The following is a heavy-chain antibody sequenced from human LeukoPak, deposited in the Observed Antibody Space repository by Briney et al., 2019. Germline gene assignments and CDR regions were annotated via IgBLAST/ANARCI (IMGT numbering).Heavy chain of an antibody. J-gene: IGHJ4*02. V-gene: IGHV3-21*01. Sequence: GGSLRLSCAASGFTFRSYTMNWVRQAPGKGLEWVSSISSGGDYVYYADSVKGRITISRDNAKNSLYLQMNSLRAEDTAVYYCATENGIVVADNYWGQGTLVTVSS. CDR3: ATENGIVVADNY. CDR2: ISSGGDYV. CDR1: GFTFRSYT. D-gene: IGHD6-19*01.